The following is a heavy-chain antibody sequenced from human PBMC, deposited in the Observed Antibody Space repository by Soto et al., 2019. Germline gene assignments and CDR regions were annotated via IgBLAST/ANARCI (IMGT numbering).Heavy chain of an antibody. Sequence: PSETLSLTCSVSGGSISSGSYYWGWIRQTPGRGLECIASMYHGGTTYSNPSLKSRVTISVDTSKNQFSLRLTSVTAADTAVYYCASRGVRAAETNWFDPWGQGTLVTVSS. V-gene: IGHV4-39*01. CDR3: ASRGVRAAETNWFDP. CDR1: GGSISSGSYY. CDR2: MYHGGTT. D-gene: IGHD6-13*01. J-gene: IGHJ5*02.